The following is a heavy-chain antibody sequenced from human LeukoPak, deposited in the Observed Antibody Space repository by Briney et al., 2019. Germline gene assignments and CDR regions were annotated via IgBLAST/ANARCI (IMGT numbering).Heavy chain of an antibody. J-gene: IGHJ5*02. Sequence: GGSLRLSCAASGFTFSSYSMNWVRQAPGKGLEWVSYISSSSSTIYYADSVKGRFTISRDNSKNTLYLQMNSLRAEDTAVYYCAKAGGQYYYGLGWFDPWGQGTLVTVSS. V-gene: IGHV3-48*01. CDR3: AKAGGQYYYGLGWFDP. CDR1: GFTFSSYS. CDR2: ISSSSSTI. D-gene: IGHD3-10*01.